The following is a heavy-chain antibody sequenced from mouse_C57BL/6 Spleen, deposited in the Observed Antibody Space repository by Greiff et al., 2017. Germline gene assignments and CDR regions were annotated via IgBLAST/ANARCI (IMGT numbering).Heavy chain of an antibody. V-gene: IGHV7-1*01. CDR3: ARDGWDGSYWYFDV. CDR2: SRNKANDYTT. D-gene: IGHD4-1*01. J-gene: IGHJ1*03. CDR1: GFTFSDFY. Sequence: EVQGVESGGGLVQSGRSLRLSCATSGFTFSDFYMEWVRQAPGKGLEWIAASRNKANDYTTKYSASVKGRFIVSRDTSQSILYLQMNALRAEDTAIYYCARDGWDGSYWYFDVWGTGTTVTVSS.